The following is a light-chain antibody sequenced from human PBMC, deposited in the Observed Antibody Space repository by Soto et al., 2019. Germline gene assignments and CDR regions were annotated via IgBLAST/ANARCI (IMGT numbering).Light chain of an antibody. CDR1: PSVSSN. CDR3: QQYNNWPPLT. V-gene: IGKV3-15*01. Sequence: ELVLTQSPAPLSVSPGDRATLSCRASPSVSSNFVWFQQKPGQAPRLLIHGASTRSTGIPARFSGSGSGTEFTLTITSLQSEDFAIYYCQQYNNWPPLTFGGGTKVEIK. J-gene: IGKJ4*01. CDR2: GAS.